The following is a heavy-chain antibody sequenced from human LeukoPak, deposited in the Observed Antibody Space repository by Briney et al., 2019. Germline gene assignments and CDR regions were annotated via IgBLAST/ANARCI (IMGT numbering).Heavy chain of an antibody. CDR3: ARVLVAVAGTPLGYFDY. Sequence: ASVKVSCTASGYTFTGYYMHWVRQAPGQGLEWMGWINPNSGGTNYAQKFQGRVTMTRDTSISTAYMELSRLRSDDTAVYYCARVLVAVAGTPLGYFDYWAEGTLATVSS. CDR1: GYTFTGYY. CDR2: INPNSGGT. D-gene: IGHD6-19*01. J-gene: IGHJ4*02. V-gene: IGHV1-2*02.